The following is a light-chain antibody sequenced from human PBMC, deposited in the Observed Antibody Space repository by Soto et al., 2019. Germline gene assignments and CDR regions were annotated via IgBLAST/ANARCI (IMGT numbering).Light chain of an antibody. V-gene: IGKV1-5*01. CDR2: DAS. Sequence: DIQMTQSPSTLSASVGDRVTITCRASQSISSWLAWYQQKPGKAPKLLIYDASSLESGVPSRFGGSGSWTEFTLTISSLQPDDFATYYCQQYNSFWTFGQGTKVEIK. J-gene: IGKJ1*01. CDR3: QQYNSFWT. CDR1: QSISSW.